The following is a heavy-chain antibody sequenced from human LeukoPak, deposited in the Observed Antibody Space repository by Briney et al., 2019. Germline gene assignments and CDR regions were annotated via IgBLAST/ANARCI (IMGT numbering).Heavy chain of an antibody. Sequence: SETLSLTCTVSGGSISSSSYYWGWIRQPPGKGPEWIGSIYYSGSTYYNPSLKSRVTISVDTSKNQFSLKLSSVTAADTAVYYCARQSGQGDMYYYDSSGYYFDYWGQGTLVTVSS. D-gene: IGHD3-22*01. CDR3: ARQSGQGDMYYYDSSGYYFDY. CDR2: IYYSGST. CDR1: GGSISSSSYY. V-gene: IGHV4-39*01. J-gene: IGHJ4*02.